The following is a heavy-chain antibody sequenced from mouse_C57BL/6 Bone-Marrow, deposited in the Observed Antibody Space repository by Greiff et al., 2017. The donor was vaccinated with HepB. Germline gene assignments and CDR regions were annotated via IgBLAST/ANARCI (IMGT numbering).Heavy chain of an antibody. CDR2: IYPGSGNT. CDR3: AREEVTTRGNY. Sequence: QVQLQQSGAELVRPGASVKLSCKASGYTFTDYYINWVKQRPGQGLEWIARIYPGSGNTYYNEKFKGKATLTAEKSSSTAYMQLSSLTSEDSAVYFCAREEVTTRGNYWGQGTTLTVSS. J-gene: IGHJ2*01. CDR1: GYTFTDYY. V-gene: IGHV1-76*01. D-gene: IGHD2-2*01.